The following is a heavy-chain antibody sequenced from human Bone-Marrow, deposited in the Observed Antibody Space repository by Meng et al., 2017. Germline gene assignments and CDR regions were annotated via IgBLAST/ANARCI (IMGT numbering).Heavy chain of an antibody. J-gene: IGHJ4*02. CDR2: INTDGSTT. CDR3: GKQYSGSYEY. V-gene: IGHV3-74*01. Sequence: PRWGYGGGLLQPGGSLRLSCAASGFTVSGNSIPWVRQAPGKGLVWVSRINTDGSTTNYAESVRGRFTVSRDNAKNTLYLQMNSLRAEDTAIYYCGKQYSGSYEYWGQGTLVTVSS. CDR1: GFTVSGNS. D-gene: IGHD1-26*01.